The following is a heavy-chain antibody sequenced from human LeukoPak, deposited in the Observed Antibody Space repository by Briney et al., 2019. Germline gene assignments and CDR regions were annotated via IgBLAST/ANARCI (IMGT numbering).Heavy chain of an antibody. CDR3: ARDPPHYYDSSGHHDAFDI. D-gene: IGHD3-22*01. V-gene: IGHV3-48*02. CDR2: ISSSSSTI. CDR1: GFTFSSYS. J-gene: IGHJ3*02. Sequence: GGSLRLSCAASGFTFSSYSMNWVRQAPGKGLEWVSYISSSSSTIYYADSVKGRFTISRDNAKNSLYLQMNSLRDEDTAVYYCARDPPHYYDSSGHHDAFDIWGQGTMVTVSS.